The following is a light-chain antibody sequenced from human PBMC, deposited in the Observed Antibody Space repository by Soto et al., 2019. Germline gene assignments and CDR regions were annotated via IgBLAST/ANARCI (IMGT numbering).Light chain of an antibody. J-gene: IGKJ4*01. CDR1: QSVSSY. Sequence: EIVLTQSPATLSLSPGERATLSCRASQSVSSYLAWYQQKPGQAPRLLIYDASNRATGIPARFSGSGSGTDFTLTISSLEPEDFAVYYCQQGSNWGHTFGGGTKVEIK. V-gene: IGKV3-11*01. CDR2: DAS. CDR3: QQGSNWGHT.